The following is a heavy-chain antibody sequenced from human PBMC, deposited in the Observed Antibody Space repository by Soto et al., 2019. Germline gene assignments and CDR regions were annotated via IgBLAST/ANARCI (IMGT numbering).Heavy chain of an antibody. CDR1: GSTFTSYG. J-gene: IGHJ4*02. D-gene: IGHD1-1*01. V-gene: IGHV1-18*01. CDR2: ISAYNGNT. Sequence: ASVKVACKASGSTFTSYGIICVRHTPGEGLEWMGWISAYNGNTNYAQKLQGRVTMTTDTSTSTAYMELRSLRSDDTAVYYCARGPWNDAFPLAPSGYWGQGTLVTVSS. CDR3: ARGPWNDAFPLAPSGY.